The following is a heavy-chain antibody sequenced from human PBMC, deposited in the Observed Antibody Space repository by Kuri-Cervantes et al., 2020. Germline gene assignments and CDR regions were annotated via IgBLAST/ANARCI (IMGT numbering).Heavy chain of an antibody. Sequence: SETLSLTCTVSGGSISRSSYYWVWIRQPPGKGLEWIGSAYYSGSAYYNPSLKSRVTISVDTSKNQFSLKLTSVTAADTAVYFCASDISRAWFYYWGQGTLVTVSS. J-gene: IGHJ4*02. CDR2: AYYSGSA. CDR1: GGSISRSSYY. V-gene: IGHV4-39*07. CDR3: ASDISRAWFYY. D-gene: IGHD3-10*01.